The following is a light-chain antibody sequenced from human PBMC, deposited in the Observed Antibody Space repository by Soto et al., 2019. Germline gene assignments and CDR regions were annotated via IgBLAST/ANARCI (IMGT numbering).Light chain of an antibody. CDR2: DVS. V-gene: IGLV2-11*01. Sequence: QSALTQPRSVSGSPGQSVTISCTGTSSDVGGYNYVSWYQQHPGKAPKLMIYDVSKRPSGVPDRFSGSKSGNTASLTISGLQAEDEAYYYCCSYAGSYTCDVVFGGGTEQTVL. J-gene: IGLJ2*01. CDR3: CSYAGSYTCDVV. CDR1: SSDVGGYNY.